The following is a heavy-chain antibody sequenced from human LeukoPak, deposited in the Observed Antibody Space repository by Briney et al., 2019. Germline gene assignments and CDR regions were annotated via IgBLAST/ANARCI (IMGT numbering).Heavy chain of an antibody. D-gene: IGHD2-2*03. V-gene: IGHV1-2*02. Sequence: GASVKVSCKASGYTFTGYYMHWVRQAPGQGLEWMGWINPNSGGTNYAQKFQGRVTMTRDTSISTAYMELSRLRPDDTAVYYCARDAGDGYCSSTSCYGRYNWFDPWGQGTLVTVSS. CDR1: GYTFTGYY. CDR2: INPNSGGT. J-gene: IGHJ5*02. CDR3: ARDAGDGYCSSTSCYGRYNWFDP.